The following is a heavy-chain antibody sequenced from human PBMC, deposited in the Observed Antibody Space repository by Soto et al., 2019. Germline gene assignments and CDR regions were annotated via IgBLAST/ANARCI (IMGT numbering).Heavy chain of an antibody. Sequence: PGGSLRLSCAASGFTFSGSGMNWVRQAPGEGLEWVSYISSSSSTRYYADSVQGRFTISRDNAKNSLYLQMNSLRAEDTAVYYCARVSGYYLPDYWGQGTLVTVSS. CDR3: ARVSGYYLPDY. V-gene: IGHV3-48*01. CDR1: GFTFSGSG. CDR2: ISSSSSTR. D-gene: IGHD5-12*01. J-gene: IGHJ4*02.